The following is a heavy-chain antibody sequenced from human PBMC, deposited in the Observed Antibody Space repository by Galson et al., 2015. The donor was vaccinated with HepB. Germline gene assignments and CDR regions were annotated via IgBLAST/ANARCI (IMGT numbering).Heavy chain of an antibody. CDR2: ISSSGRTI. J-gene: IGHJ4*02. V-gene: IGHV3-11*01. Sequence: SLRLSCAASGFTFSDYYMTWIRQAPGKGLEWVSYISSSGRTINYADSVKGRLTISRDNAKNSLYLQMNSLRAEDTALYYCARTPTAAGNYFDSWGQGTQVTVSS. CDR3: ARTPTAAGNYFDS. CDR1: GFTFSDYY. D-gene: IGHD6-13*01.